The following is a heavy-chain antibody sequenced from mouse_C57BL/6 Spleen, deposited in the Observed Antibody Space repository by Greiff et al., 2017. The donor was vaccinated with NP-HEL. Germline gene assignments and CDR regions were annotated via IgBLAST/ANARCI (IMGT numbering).Heavy chain of an antibody. V-gene: IGHV5-4*01. CDR2: ISDGGSYT. CDR1: GFTFSSYA. D-gene: IGHD2-2*01. CDR3: ARDGLRGYYFDY. J-gene: IGHJ2*01. Sequence: EVKLMESGGGLVKPGGSLKLSCAASGFTFSSYAMSWVRQTPEKRLEWVATISDGGSYTYYPDNVKGRFTISRDNAKNNLYLQMSHLKSEDTAMYYCARDGLRGYYFDYWGQGTTLTVSS.